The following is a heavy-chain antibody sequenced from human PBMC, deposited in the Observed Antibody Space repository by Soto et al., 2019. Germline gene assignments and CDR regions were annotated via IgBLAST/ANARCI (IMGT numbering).Heavy chain of an antibody. D-gene: IGHD2-15*01. CDR2: ISWNSGSI. CDR1: GFTFDDYA. J-gene: IGHJ6*02. Sequence: GGSLRLSCAASGFTFDDYAMHWVRQAPGKGLEWVSGISWNSGSIGYADSVKGRFTISRDNAKNSLYLQMNSLRAEDTALYYCAKDMRYCSGGSCYYYYGMDVWGQGTTVTVSS. V-gene: IGHV3-9*01. CDR3: AKDMRYCSGGSCYYYYGMDV.